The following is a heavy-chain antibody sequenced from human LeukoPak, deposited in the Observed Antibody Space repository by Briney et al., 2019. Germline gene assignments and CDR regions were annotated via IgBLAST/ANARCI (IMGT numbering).Heavy chain of an antibody. J-gene: IGHJ4*02. D-gene: IGHD6-19*01. CDR3: ARDIGSGWDPYYFDY. CDR1: GFTFSSYG. CDR2: IWYDGSNK. Sequence: GGSLRLSCAASGFTFSSYGMHWVRQAPGKGLEWVAVIWYDGSNKYYADSVKGRFTISRDNAKNSLYLQMNSLRAEDTAVYYCARDIGSGWDPYYFDYWGQGTLVTVSS. V-gene: IGHV3-33*01.